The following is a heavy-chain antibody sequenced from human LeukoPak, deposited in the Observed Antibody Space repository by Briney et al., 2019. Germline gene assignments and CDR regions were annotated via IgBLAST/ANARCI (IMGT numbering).Heavy chain of an antibody. CDR2: IYYTGST. J-gene: IGHJ4*02. V-gene: IGHV4-59*01. Sequence: SETLSLTCTVSGGSISSYYWSWIRQPPGKGLEWIGYIYYTGSTNYNPSLTSRVNISVDTSKNQFSLNLTSVTAADTAVYYCARWGSVAAARFDYWGQGTLVTVSS. CDR1: GGSISSYY. D-gene: IGHD6-13*01. CDR3: ARWGSVAAARFDY.